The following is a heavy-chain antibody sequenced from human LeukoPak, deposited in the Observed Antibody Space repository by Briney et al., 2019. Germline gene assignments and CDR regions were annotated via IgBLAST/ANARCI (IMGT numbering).Heavy chain of an antibody. V-gene: IGHV4-59*01. D-gene: IGHD4-17*01. J-gene: IGHJ3*02. CDR3: ARVYGDYPYDAFDI. CDR2: IYYSGST. Sequence: SETLSLTCAVYGGSFSSYYWSWIRQPPGKGLEWIGYIYYSGSTNYNPSLKSRVTISVDTSKNQFSLKLSSVTAADTAVYYCARVYGDYPYDAFDIWGQGTMVTVSS. CDR1: GGSFSSYY.